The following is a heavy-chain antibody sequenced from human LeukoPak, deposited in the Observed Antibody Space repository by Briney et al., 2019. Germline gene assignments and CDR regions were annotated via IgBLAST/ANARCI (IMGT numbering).Heavy chain of an antibody. D-gene: IGHD6-19*01. Sequence: GASVNVSCKASGGTFSSYAISWVRQAPGQGLEWMGGIIPILGIANYAQKFQGRVTITADKSTSTAYMELSSLRSEDTAVYYCATFPGIAVVDAFDIWGQGTMVTVSS. J-gene: IGHJ3*02. CDR3: ATFPGIAVVDAFDI. CDR1: GGTFSSYA. V-gene: IGHV1-69*10. CDR2: IIPILGIA.